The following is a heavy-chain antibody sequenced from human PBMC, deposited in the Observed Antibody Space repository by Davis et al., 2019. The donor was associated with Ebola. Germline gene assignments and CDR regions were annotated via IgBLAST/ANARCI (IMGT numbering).Heavy chain of an antibody. V-gene: IGHV1-2*02. D-gene: IGHD2-2*01. CDR1: GYTFTGYY. CDR3: AREGDIVVVPAAMRLGYYGMDV. Sequence: ASVKVSCKASGYTFTGYYMHWVRQAPGQGLEWMGWINPNSGGTHYAQKFQGRVTMTRDTSISTAYMELSRLRSDDTAVYYCAREGDIVVVPAAMRLGYYGMDVWGQGTTVTVSS. CDR2: INPNSGGT. J-gene: IGHJ6*02.